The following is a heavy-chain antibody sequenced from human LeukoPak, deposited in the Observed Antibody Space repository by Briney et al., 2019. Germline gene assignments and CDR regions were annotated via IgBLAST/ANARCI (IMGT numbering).Heavy chain of an antibody. CDR3: AKGGQLWLSQTDY. D-gene: IGHD5-18*01. Sequence: GGSLRLSCAASGFTFSSYAMSWVRQAPGKGLEWVSAISGSGGSTYYADSVKGRFTISRDNSKNTLCLQMNSLRAEDTAVYYCAKGGQLWLSQTDYWGQGTLVTVSS. CDR2: ISGSGGST. CDR1: GFTFSSYA. V-gene: IGHV3-23*01. J-gene: IGHJ4*02.